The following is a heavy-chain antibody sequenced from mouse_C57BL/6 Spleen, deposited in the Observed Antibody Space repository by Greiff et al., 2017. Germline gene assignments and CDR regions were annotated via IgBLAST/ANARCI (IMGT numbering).Heavy chain of an antibody. CDR1: GFTFSSYA. CDR3: ARDYGNYVGYAMDY. D-gene: IGHD2-1*01. V-gene: IGHV5-4*01. J-gene: IGHJ4*01. CDR2: ISEGGSYT. Sequence: EVQRVESGGGLVKPGGSLKLSCAASGFTFSSYAMSWVRQTPEKRLEWVATISEGGSYTYYPDNVKGRFTISRDNAKNNLYLQMSHLKSEDTAMYYCARDYGNYVGYAMDYWGQGTSVTVSS.